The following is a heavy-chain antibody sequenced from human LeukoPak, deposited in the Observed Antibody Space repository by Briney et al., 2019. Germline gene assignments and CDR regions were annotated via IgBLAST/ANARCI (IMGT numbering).Heavy chain of an antibody. CDR3: AGGDFWSGYSGFDP. V-gene: IGHV4-4*07. J-gene: IGHJ5*02. CDR1: GGSISSYY. CDR2: IYTSGST. Sequence: SETLSLTCTVSGGSISSYYWSWIRQPAGKGLEWIGRIYTSGSTNYNPSLKSRVTMSVDTSKNQFSLKLSSVTAADAAVYYCAGGDFWSGYSGFDPWGQGTLVTVSS. D-gene: IGHD3-3*01.